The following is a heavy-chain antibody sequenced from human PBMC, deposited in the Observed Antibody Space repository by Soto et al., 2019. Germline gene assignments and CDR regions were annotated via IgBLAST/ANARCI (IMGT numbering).Heavy chain of an antibody. CDR2: INPNSGGT. CDR3: ARDTPDCSSTSCYDWFDP. J-gene: IGHJ5*02. V-gene: IGHV1-2*02. D-gene: IGHD2-2*01. CDR1: GYTFAVYY. Sequence: ASVKVSCKASGYTFAVYYMHGVVQAALQGREWMGWINPNSGGTNYAQKFQGRVTMTRDTSISTAYMELSRLRSDDTAVYYCARDTPDCSSTSCYDWFDPWGQGTLVTVSS.